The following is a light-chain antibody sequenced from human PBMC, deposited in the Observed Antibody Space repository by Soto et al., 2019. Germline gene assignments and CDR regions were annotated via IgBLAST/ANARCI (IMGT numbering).Light chain of an antibody. J-gene: IGKJ2*01. V-gene: IGKV2-28*01. Sequence: DIVMTQSPLSLPVTPGEPASFSCRSSQSLLYGAGYMYVDWYLQKPGQPPQLLIFLGSNRASGVPDRFSGSVSGTDFTLKISRVETEDVGVYYCMQTLQTPYTFGQGTKLEIK. CDR2: LGS. CDR1: QSLLYGAGYMY. CDR3: MQTLQTPYT.